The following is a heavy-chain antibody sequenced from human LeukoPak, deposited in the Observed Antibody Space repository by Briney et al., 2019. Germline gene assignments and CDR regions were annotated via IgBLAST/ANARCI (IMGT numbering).Heavy chain of an antibody. J-gene: IGHJ6*02. V-gene: IGHV3-33*06. CDR1: GFTFSSYG. Sequence: PGGSLRLSCAASGFTFSSYGFHWVRQAPGKGLEWVAVIWYDGSNKYYADSVKGRFTISRDNSKNTLYLQMNSLRAEDTAVYYCAKDSPSDYYGMDVWGQGTTVTVSS. CDR2: IWYDGSNK. CDR3: AKDSPSDYYGMDV.